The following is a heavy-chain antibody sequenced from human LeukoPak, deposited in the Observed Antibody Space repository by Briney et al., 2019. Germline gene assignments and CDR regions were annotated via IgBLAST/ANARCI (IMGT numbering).Heavy chain of an antibody. CDR1: GFTFSGYT. D-gene: IGHD4-17*01. Sequence: PGGSLRLSCAASGFTFSGYTMNWVRQAPGKGLEWVLSISSSSSYIYFADSVKGRFTISRDNAKNSLYLQMNSLRAEDTAVYYCAGPTTVTLNWYFDLWGRGTLVTVSS. J-gene: IGHJ2*01. CDR3: AGPTTVTLNWYFDL. V-gene: IGHV3-21*04. CDR2: ISSSSSYI.